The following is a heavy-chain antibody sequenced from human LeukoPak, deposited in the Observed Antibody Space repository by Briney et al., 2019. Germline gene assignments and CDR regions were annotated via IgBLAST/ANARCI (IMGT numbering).Heavy chain of an antibody. D-gene: IGHD2-2*01. J-gene: IGHJ4*02. Sequence: GGSLRLSCTASGFSFSSYSMSWVRQPPGKGLEWISAINDDVTYYRDSVKGRFTVSRDNSRNTLYLQVNSLRAEDTAVYYCARGGTSGYSSTRHFWGGNYYFDYWGQGSLVTVSS. CDR2: INDDVT. CDR1: GFSFSSYS. V-gene: IGHV3-23*01. CDR3: ARGGTSGYSSTRHFWGGNYYFDY.